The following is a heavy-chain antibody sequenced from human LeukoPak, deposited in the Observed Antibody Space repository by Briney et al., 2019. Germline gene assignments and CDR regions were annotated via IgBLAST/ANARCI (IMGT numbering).Heavy chain of an antibody. CDR3: ARHEEMITFGGVIASYYFDY. CDR2: IYYSGST. V-gene: IGHV4-39*01. Sequence: SETLSLTCTVSGGSISSSSYYWGWIRQPPGKGLEWIGSIYYSGSTYYNPSLKSRVTISVDTSKNQFSLKLGSVTAADTAVYYCARHEEMITFGGVIASYYFDYWGQGTLVTVSS. CDR1: GGSISSSSYY. D-gene: IGHD3-16*02. J-gene: IGHJ4*02.